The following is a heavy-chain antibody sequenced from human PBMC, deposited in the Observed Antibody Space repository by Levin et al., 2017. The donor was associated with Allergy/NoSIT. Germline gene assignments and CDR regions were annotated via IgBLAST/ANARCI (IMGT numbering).Heavy chain of an antibody. Sequence: QPGGSLRLSCIGSGFNFSSYGMHWVRQAPGKGLEWVGVISYDGSHTIYGDSVKGRLTISRDNSKNSLFLQIDSLKTEDTAMYYCANHFHDSGPDFWGQGTPVTVSS. J-gene: IGHJ4*02. D-gene: IGHD2-15*01. CDR2: ISYDGSHT. CDR1: GFNFSSYG. V-gene: IGHV3-30*18. CDR3: ANHFHDSGPDF.